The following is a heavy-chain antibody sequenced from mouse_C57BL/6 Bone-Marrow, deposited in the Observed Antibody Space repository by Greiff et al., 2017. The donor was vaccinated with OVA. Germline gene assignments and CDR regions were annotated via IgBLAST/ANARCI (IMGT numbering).Heavy chain of an antibody. CDR1: GYAFSSSW. J-gene: IGHJ4*01. CDR2: IYPGDGDT. V-gene: IGHV1-82*01. CDR3: ARRRKNYYSNYVDAMDY. D-gene: IGHD2-5*01. Sequence: VKLQQSGPELVKPGASVKISCKASGYAFSSSWMNWVKQRPGKGLEWLGRIYPGDGDTNYNGKFKGKATLTADKSSSTAYMQLSSLTSEDSAVYFCARRRKNYYSNYVDAMDYWGQGTSVTVSS.